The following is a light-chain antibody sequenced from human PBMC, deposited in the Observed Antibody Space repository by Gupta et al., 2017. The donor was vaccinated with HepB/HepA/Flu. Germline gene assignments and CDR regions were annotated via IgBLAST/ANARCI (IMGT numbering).Light chain of an antibody. CDR2: DVR. CDR3: CSYAGSVRV. J-gene: IGLJ3*02. Sequence: SALTQLRPVSGSPGQSGAISCTGTGSDVGGYIYVSCYQQHPGKAPKLMIYDVRKRPTGVADRFSGSKSGNTASLTISGLQAEDDGYYDCCSYAGSVRVFGGGTIPTVL. CDR1: GSDVGGYIY. V-gene: IGLV2-11*01.